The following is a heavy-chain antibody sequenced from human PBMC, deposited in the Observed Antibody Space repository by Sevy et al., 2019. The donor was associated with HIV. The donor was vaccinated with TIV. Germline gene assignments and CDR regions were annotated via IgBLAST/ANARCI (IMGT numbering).Heavy chain of an antibody. CDR3: ARDGRPFDI. CDR2: IYYTGST. J-gene: IGHJ3*02. V-gene: IGHV4-31*03. CDR1: GGSISSGGYY. Sequence: SETLSLTCTVSGGSISSGGYYWSWIRQHPGKGLELIGYIYYTGSTYYKPSLKSRVTISVDTSKNQFSLKLTSVTAADTAVYYCARDGRPFDIWGQGTMVTVSS.